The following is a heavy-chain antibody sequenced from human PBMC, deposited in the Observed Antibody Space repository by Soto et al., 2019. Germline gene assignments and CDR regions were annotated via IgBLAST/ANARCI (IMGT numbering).Heavy chain of an antibody. V-gene: IGHV1-2*02. J-gene: IGHJ4*02. D-gene: IGHD6-19*01. CDR1: GYTFTGYY. CDR2: INPNSGGT. CDR3: ARMYTSGWNYFDY. Sequence: GASVKVSCKASGYTFTGYYLHWVRQAPGQGLEWMGWINPNSGGTNYAQKFQGRVTMTRDTSISTAYMELNRLSSDDTADYYCARMYTSGWNYFDYWGQGTQVTVSS.